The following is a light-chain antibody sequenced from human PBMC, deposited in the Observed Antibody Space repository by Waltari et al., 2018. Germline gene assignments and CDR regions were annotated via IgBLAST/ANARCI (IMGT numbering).Light chain of an antibody. CDR2: RNN. Sequence: QSVLTQPPSASGTPGQRVTISCSGSSSNIGSNYVYWYQHLPGTAPKLLIYRNNRRPPGDPGRFSGSKSDPSASVAIGGLRSEDEADYYCAAWDASLSAWLFGGGTKVTGL. CDR3: AAWDASLSAWL. J-gene: IGLJ3*02. V-gene: IGLV1-47*01. CDR1: SSNIGSNY.